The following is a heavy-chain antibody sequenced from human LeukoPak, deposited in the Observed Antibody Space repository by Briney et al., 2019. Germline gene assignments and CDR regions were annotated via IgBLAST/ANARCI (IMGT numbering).Heavy chain of an antibody. CDR2: INHSGST. J-gene: IGHJ5*02. CDR3: ARGDYGASYWFDP. CDR1: GGSFSGYY. D-gene: IGHD4-17*01. V-gene: IGHV4-34*01. Sequence: PSETLSLTCAVYGGSFSGYYWSWIRQPPGKGLEWIGEINHSGSTNYNPSLKSRVTIPVDTSKNQFSLKLSSVTAADTAVYYCARGDYGASYWFDPWGQGTLVTVSS.